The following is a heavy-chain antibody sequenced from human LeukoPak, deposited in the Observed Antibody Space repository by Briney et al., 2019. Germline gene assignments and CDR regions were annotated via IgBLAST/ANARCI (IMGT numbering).Heavy chain of an antibody. J-gene: IGHJ4*02. CDR3: ARDRAYCSGGSCPDY. CDR2: FSAYNGNT. V-gene: IGHV1-18*01. D-gene: IGHD2-15*01. Sequence: PGKLSCKASDYTVTSYGISWVRQAPGHGLEWMGWFSAYNGNTNYAQKLQGRVTMTTDTSTSTAYMELRSLRSDDTAVYYCARDRAYCSGGSCPDYWGQGTLVTVSS. CDR1: DYTVTSYG.